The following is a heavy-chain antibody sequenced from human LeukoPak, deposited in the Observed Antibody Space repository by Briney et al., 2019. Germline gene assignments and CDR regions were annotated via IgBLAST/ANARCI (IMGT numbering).Heavy chain of an antibody. V-gene: IGHV3-74*01. CDR1: GFTFSSYW. Sequence: GGSLRLSCAASGFTFSSYWMNWVRQAPGKGLVWVSRIASDGSSTTYADSAKGRFSISRDNAKNTLNLQMNSLRVEDTAVYYCARGRPHGNDYWGQGTLVTVSS. CDR3: ARGRPHGNDY. CDR2: IASDGSST. J-gene: IGHJ4*02. D-gene: IGHD4-23*01.